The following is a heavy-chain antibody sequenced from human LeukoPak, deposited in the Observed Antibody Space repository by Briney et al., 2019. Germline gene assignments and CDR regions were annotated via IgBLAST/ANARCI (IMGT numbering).Heavy chain of an antibody. CDR1: GFIFDDYG. J-gene: IGHJ6*03. CDR3: ARVTGYYFYIDL. CDR2: MNWNGDSR. V-gene: IGHV3-20*04. Sequence: GGSLRLSCGASGFIFDDYGMAWVRQAPGKGLEWVAGMNWNGDSRGYADSVKGRFTISRDNAKNSLQLQMSSLRPEDTAFYYCARVTGYYFYIDLWRNGTTVTVSS.